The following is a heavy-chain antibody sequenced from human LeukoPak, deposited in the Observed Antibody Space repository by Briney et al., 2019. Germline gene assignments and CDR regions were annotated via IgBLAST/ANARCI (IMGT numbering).Heavy chain of an antibody. CDR1: GGSISSGGYY. V-gene: IGHV4-30-2*01. J-gene: IGHJ6*03. CDR2: IYLSGST. CDR3: ARAPYGSATNNYYMDV. D-gene: IGHD3-10*01. Sequence: SQTLSLTCTVSGGSISSGGYYWSWIRQPPGKGLEWVGYIYLSGSTYYNPSLKSRVTISVDTSKNQFSLKLSSVTAADTAVYYCARAPYGSATNNYYMDVWGKGTTVTVSS.